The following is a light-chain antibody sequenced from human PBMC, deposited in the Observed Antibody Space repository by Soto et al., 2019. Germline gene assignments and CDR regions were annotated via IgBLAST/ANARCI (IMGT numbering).Light chain of an antibody. Sequence: DIQMTQSPSSLSASVGDRVTITCRASQSISSYLNWYQQKPGKAPKLLIYAASSLQSGVPSRFSGSGSRTDFTLTISSLQPEDFATYYCQQSYSTPCTFGGGTKVEIK. CDR1: QSISSY. CDR3: QQSYSTPCT. J-gene: IGKJ4*01. V-gene: IGKV1-39*01. CDR2: AAS.